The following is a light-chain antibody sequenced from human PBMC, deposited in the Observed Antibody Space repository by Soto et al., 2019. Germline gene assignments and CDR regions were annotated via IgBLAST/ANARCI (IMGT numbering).Light chain of an antibody. CDR3: QQFNGYPWT. CDR2: DAS. J-gene: IGKJ1*01. Sequence: GDRVTITCRASQDISSAVAWYQQKPGKVPELLIYDASSFENGVPSTFSGSVSGTDFTLTISSLQPEDSATYYCQQFNGYPWTFGQGTKVDIK. V-gene: IGKV1-13*02. CDR1: QDISSA.